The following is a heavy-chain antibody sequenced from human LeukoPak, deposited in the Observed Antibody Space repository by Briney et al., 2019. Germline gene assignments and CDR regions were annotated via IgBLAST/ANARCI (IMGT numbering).Heavy chain of an antibody. D-gene: IGHD2-21*02. V-gene: IGHV3-48*03. CDR1: GFTFSSYE. CDR3: ARDGELLDAFDI. Sequence: PGGSLRLSCAASGFTFSSYEMNWVRQAPGKGLEWVSYISSGGSTMYYADSVKGRFTISRGNAKNSLYLQMNSLRAEDTAVYYCARDGELLDAFDIWGQGTMVTVSS. CDR2: ISSGGSTM. J-gene: IGHJ3*02.